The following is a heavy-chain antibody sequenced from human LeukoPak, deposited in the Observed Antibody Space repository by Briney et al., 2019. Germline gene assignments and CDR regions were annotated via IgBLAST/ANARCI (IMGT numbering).Heavy chain of an antibody. CDR1: GFTFSDYW. CDR3: AKGDYYDSSGYYYYFDY. Sequence: AGGSLRLSCAASGFTFSDYWMTWVRQAPGRGLEWVAFIRYDGSNKYYADSVKGRFTISRDNSKNTLYLQMNSLRAEDTAVYYCAKGDYYDSSGYYYYFDYWGQGTLVTVSS. D-gene: IGHD3-22*01. J-gene: IGHJ4*02. CDR2: IRYDGSNK. V-gene: IGHV3-30*02.